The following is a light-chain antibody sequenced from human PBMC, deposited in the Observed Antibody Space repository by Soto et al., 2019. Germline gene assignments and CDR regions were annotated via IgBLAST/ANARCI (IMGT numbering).Light chain of an antibody. J-gene: IGKJ4*01. Sequence: IVLTQSPCTLSLSPGGRATLSCRASQSVSSSYLAWYQQKPGQAPRLLIYGASSRATGIPDRFSGSGSGTDFTLTISRLEPEDFAVYFCQQYGSSPLTFGGGTKVDIK. V-gene: IGKV3-20*01. CDR3: QQYGSSPLT. CDR2: GAS. CDR1: QSVSSSY.